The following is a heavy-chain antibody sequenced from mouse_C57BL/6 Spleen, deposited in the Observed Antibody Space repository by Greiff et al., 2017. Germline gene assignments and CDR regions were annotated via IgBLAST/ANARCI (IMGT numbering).Heavy chain of an antibody. CDR3: ARDGSSWRVFDY. CDR1: GFNIKDYY. V-gene: IGHV14-2*01. CDR2: IDPEDGET. Sequence: EVKLQESGAELVKPGASVKLSCTASGFNIKDYYMHWVKQRTEQGLEWIGRIDPEDGETKSAPKFPGKATLTADTSSNTAYLQLSSLTSEDTAVYYCARDGSSWRVFDYWGQGTTLTVSS. D-gene: IGHD1-1*01. J-gene: IGHJ2*01.